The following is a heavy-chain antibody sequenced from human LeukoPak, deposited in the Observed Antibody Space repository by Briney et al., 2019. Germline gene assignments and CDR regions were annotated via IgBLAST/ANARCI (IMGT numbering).Heavy chain of an antibody. CDR1: GGSFSGYY. CDR2: INHSGRI. D-gene: IGHD6-13*01. J-gene: IGHJ1*01. V-gene: IGHV4-34*01. CDR3: ASGYSSTWYPQH. Sequence: SETLSLTCAVYGGSFSGYYCSSIRQPPGKGLEWIGEINHSGRINYNTSLKSRVTISLDTSKNQFSLKLSSVTAADTAVYYCASGYSSTWYPQHWGQGTLVTGSS.